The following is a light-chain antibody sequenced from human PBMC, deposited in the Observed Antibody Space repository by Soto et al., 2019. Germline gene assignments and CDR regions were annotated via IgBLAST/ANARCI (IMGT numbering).Light chain of an antibody. CDR2: EAS. V-gene: IGKV1-5*01. Sequence: DFQMPQSALSWRTSLAPRVTITWRASQSISGWLAWYQQQPGTAPKLLIYEASNLESGLPSWFSGSASGTESPLTISRQTPDDLATYCCQQYYTDWTFGQGTKVDIK. CDR1: QSISGW. J-gene: IGKJ1*01. CDR3: QQYYTDWT.